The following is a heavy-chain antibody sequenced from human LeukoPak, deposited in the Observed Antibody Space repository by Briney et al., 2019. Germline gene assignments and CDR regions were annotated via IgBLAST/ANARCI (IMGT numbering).Heavy chain of an antibody. CDR3: ARGAASGGYDY. CDR1: GFFFSDYD. Sequence: GGSLRLSCVDSGFFFSDYDVHWVRQAPRKGLEFVSAISSNGGRTFYANSVKGRYNITRDNYKNALYLQMDSLRADDMAVYYCARGAASGGYDYWGQGALVTVSS. CDR2: ISSNGGRT. V-gene: IGHV3-64*01. D-gene: IGHD3-10*01. J-gene: IGHJ4*02.